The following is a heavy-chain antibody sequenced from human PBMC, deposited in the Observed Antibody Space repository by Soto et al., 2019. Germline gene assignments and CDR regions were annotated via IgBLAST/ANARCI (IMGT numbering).Heavy chain of an antibody. Sequence: GASVKVSCKASGYTFTSYGISWVRQAPGQGLEWMGRISAYNGNTNYAQKLQGRVTMTTDTSTSTAYMELRSLRSDDTAVYYCARGPDSSGYYQPFDYWGQGTLVTVS. V-gene: IGHV1-18*01. CDR2: ISAYNGNT. CDR3: ARGPDSSGYYQPFDY. CDR1: GYTFTSYG. D-gene: IGHD3-22*01. J-gene: IGHJ4*02.